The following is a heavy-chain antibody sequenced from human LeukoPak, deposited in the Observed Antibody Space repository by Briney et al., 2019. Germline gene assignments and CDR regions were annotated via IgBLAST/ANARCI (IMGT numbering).Heavy chain of an antibody. CDR1: GGSISSGSYY. D-gene: IGHD2-2*01. Sequence: PSQTLSLTCTVSGGSISSGSYYWSWIRQPAGKGLEWIGRIYTSGSTNYNPSLKSRVTISVDTSKNQFSLKLSSVTAADTAVYYCARSTASTFDFDYWGQGTLVTVSS. CDR2: IYTSGST. CDR3: ARSTASTFDFDY. J-gene: IGHJ4*02. V-gene: IGHV4-61*02.